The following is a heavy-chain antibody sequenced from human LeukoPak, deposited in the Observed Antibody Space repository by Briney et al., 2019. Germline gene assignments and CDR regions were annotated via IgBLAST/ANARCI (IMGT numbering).Heavy chain of an antibody. D-gene: IGHD1-26*01. Sequence: GSLRLSCAASGFTFSSYWMTWVRQAPGKGLEWVANINQDGSEKYFEDSVKGRFTIPRDNAKNSLYLQLNTLRVEDTAVYYCARDRIVGTNYLGYGLDVWGRGTTVTVSS. V-gene: IGHV3-7*01. CDR2: INQDGSEK. CDR3: ARDRIVGTNYLGYGLDV. CDR1: GFTFSSYW. J-gene: IGHJ6*02.